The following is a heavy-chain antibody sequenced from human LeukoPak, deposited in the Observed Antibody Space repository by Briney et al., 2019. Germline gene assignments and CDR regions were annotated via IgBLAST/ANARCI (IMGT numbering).Heavy chain of an antibody. CDR1: GFTFSSYA. CDR2: ISGGGGRT. CDR3: AKEQWLAQSAYFDY. Sequence: PGGSLRLSCVASGFTFSSYAMSWVRQAPGKGLEWVSGISGGGGRTFYADSVKGRFTISRDNSKNTLYLLMNSLGAEDTAIYYCAKEQWLAQSAYFDYWGQGTLVTVSS. D-gene: IGHD6-19*01. J-gene: IGHJ4*02. V-gene: IGHV3-23*01.